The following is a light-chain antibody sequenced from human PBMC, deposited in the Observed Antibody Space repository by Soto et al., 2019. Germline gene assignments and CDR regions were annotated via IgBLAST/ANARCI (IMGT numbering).Light chain of an antibody. V-gene: IGKV3-11*01. J-gene: IGKJ5*01. CDR1: QSVTSY. CDR3: QQRSSWPIT. Sequence: EIVLTQSPATLSLSPGERATLSCRASQSVTSYLAWYQQRPGQAPRLLIYDASRRATGIPARFSGSGSGADVTLTISSLEPEDFAVYYCQQRSSWPITFGQGTRLEIK. CDR2: DAS.